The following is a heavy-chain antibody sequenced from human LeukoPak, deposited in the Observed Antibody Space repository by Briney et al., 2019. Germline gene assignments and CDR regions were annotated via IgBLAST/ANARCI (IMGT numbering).Heavy chain of an antibody. Sequence: PGRSLRLSCAASGFTFDDYAMHWVRQAPGKGLEWVSGNSWNSGSIGYADSVKGRFTISRDNAKNSLYLQMNSLRAEDTALYYCAKGDGYCSSTSCYLVYWGQGTLVTVSS. CDR2: NSWNSGSI. D-gene: IGHD2-2*03. CDR3: AKGDGYCSSTSCYLVY. CDR1: GFTFDDYA. V-gene: IGHV3-9*01. J-gene: IGHJ4*02.